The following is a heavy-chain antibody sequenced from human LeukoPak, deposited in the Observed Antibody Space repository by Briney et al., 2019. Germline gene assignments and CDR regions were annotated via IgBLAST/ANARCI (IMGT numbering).Heavy chain of an antibody. CDR2: IYHSGST. CDR1: GGSISSSSYY. J-gene: IGHJ4*02. V-gene: IGHV4-39*01. Sequence: SETLSLTCTVSGGSISSSSYYWGWIRQPPGKGLEWIGSIYHSGSTYYNPSLESRVTISVDTSKNQFSLKLSSVTAADTAVYYCARLSSGWAFDYWGQGTLVTVSS. D-gene: IGHD6-19*01. CDR3: ARLSSGWAFDY.